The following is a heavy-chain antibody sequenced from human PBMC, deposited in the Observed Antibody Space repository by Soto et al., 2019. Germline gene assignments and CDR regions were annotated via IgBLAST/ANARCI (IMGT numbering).Heavy chain of an antibody. Sequence: SETLSLTCTVSGGSISSGGYYWSWIRQHPGKGLEWIGYIYYSGSTYYNPSLKSRVTISVDTSKNQFSLKLSSVTAADTAVYYCARITTGTLDYWGQGTLVTVSS. CDR3: ARITTGTLDY. D-gene: IGHD1-1*01. CDR1: GGSISSGGYY. CDR2: IYYSGST. V-gene: IGHV4-31*03. J-gene: IGHJ4*02.